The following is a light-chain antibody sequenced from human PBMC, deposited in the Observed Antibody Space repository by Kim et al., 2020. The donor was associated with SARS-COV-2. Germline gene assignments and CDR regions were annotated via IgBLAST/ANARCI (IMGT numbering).Light chain of an antibody. CDR3: QVWDTPSDHFV. CDR2: DDS. Sequence: APGKTARSTCGGKDMGSKRVLWYQQKPGQAHVVGIKDDSDRPSGMPERVSGANAGNTATLTISRVEAGDEADYYCQVWDTPSDHFVFGAGTKVTVL. J-gene: IGLJ1*01. V-gene: IGLV3-21*03. CDR1: DMGSKR.